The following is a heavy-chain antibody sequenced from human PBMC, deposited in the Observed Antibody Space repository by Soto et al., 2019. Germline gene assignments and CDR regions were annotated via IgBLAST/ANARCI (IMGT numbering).Heavy chain of an antibody. D-gene: IGHD3-9*01. CDR1: GGSISSSSYY. CDR2: IYYSGST. V-gene: IGHV4-39*01. J-gene: IGHJ5*02. CDR3: ARPYYDILTGYYLVDP. Sequence: QLQLQESGPGLVKPSETLSLTCTVSGGSISSSSYYWGWIRQPPGKGLEWIGSIYYSGSTYYNPSLKSRVTISVDTSKNQFSLKLSSVTAADTAVYYCARPYYDILTGYYLVDPWGQGTLVTVSS.